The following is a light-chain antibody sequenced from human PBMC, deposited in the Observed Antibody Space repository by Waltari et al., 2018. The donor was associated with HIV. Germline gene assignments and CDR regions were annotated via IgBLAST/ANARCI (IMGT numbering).Light chain of an antibody. CDR2: ADS. V-gene: IGLV3-21*04. J-gene: IGLJ1*01. CDR1: HIGSKS. CDR3: QVWDVRSDHYV. Sequence: SYVLTQPPSVSVAPGKTARITCGGDHIGSKSVHWYQQWAGQAPVLVIYADSDRPSEIPERFSGSNSVNTATLTISRVEAGDEADYYCQVWDVRSDHYVFGTATKVTVL.